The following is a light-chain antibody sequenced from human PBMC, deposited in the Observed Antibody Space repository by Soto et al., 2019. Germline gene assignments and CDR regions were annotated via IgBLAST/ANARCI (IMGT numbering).Light chain of an antibody. J-gene: IGKJ2*01. CDR3: QQYDRFPYT. CDR2: KAS. CDR1: QSLSYW. Sequence: DIQMTQSPSTLSASVGDTVTITCRASQSLSYWLAWYQQKPGQAPKLLIHKASTLESGVPSRFSGSGTGTGITFTLRNLQADDFCNFYCQQYDRFPYTFGQGTKLEIK. V-gene: IGKV1-5*03.